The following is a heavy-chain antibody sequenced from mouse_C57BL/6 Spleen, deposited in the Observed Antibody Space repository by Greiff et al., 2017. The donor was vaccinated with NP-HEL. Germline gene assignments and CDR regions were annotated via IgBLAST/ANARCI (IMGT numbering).Heavy chain of an antibody. J-gene: IGHJ2*01. V-gene: IGHV1-53*01. Sequence: QVQLQQPGTELVKPGASVKLSCKASGFTFTSYWMHWVKQRPGQGLEWIGKINPSNGGTNYTEKFKSKATLTVDKSSSTAYMQLSSLTSEESAVYYCARGGGKLLFDYWGQGTTLTVSS. D-gene: IGHD1-1*02. CDR2: INPSNGGT. CDR3: ARGGGKLLFDY. CDR1: GFTFTSYW.